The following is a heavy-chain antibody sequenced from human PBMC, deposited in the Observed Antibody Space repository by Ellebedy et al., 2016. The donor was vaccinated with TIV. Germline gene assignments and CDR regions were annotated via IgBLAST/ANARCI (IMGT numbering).Heavy chain of an antibody. CDR3: AKRLELRRVPDY. V-gene: IGHV3-13*01. CDR2: IGTAGDT. J-gene: IGHJ4*02. Sequence: GESLKISCAASGFTFSSYDMHWVRQATGKGLEWVSAIGTAGDTYYPGSVKGRFTISRENAKNSLYLQMNSLRAEDTAVYYCAKRLELRRVPDYWGQGTLVTVSS. D-gene: IGHD1-7*01. CDR1: GFTFSSYD.